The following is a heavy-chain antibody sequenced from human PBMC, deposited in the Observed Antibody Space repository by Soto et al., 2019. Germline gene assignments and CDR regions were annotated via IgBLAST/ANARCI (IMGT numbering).Heavy chain of an antibody. CDR3: ARVENKTTAVYYYFMDV. D-gene: IGHD4-4*01. CDR1: AFTLSDYW. CDR2: IRQDGGQK. J-gene: IGHJ6*03. Sequence: GGSLRLSCVASAFTLSDYWMCWVRQAPGRGLEWVANIRQDGGQKYYMDSAKGRFTISRDNAKNSLYLQMNSLRAEDTAVYYCARVENKTTAVYYYFMDVWGKGTKVTVSS. V-gene: IGHV3-7*01.